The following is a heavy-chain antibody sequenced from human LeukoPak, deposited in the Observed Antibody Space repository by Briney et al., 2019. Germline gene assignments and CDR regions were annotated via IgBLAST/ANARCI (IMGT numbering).Heavy chain of an antibody. CDR3: ARDHVEFSYGYYFDC. Sequence: ASVNVSCKASGYTFTNYGISWVRQAPGQGLEWMGWISAHNGNTNYAQRLQGRVTMTTDTSTSTAYMELRSLRSDDTAVYFCARDHVEFSYGYYFDCCAQGTLVTVSS. D-gene: IGHD5-18*01. CDR2: ISAHNGNT. CDR1: GYTFTNYG. V-gene: IGHV1-18*01. J-gene: IGHJ4*02.